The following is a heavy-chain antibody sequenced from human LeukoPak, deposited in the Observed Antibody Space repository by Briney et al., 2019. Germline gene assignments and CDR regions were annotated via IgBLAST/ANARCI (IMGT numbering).Heavy chain of an antibody. J-gene: IGHJ5*01. D-gene: IGHD3-22*01. CDR1: GFTFSNYA. Sequence: PGGSPRLSCVASGFTFSNYAMSWVRQAAGKGLEWVSGIHNNGDSTYYADSVQGRLTISRDNSKNMLFLQMNSLRVEDTAAYYCAREDDADSSGYYYLNWFDSWGQGTLVTVSS. V-gene: IGHV3-23*01. CDR2: IHNNGDST. CDR3: AREDDADSSGYYYLNWFDS.